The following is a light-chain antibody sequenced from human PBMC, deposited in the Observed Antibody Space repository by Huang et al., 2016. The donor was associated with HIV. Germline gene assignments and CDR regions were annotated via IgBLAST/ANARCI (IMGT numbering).Light chain of an antibody. V-gene: IGKV3-11*01. J-gene: IGKJ4*01. CDR1: QSVGVY. CDR3: QQRTKWPPVLT. Sequence: EIVLTQSPATLSLSPGDRATLSCRASQSVGVYLAWYQQQPGQAPRLLIFEASNRATGIPDRFSGSGSGTDFTLTIDSLQPDDFAIYYCQQRTKWPPVLTFGGGTRVEIK. CDR2: EAS.